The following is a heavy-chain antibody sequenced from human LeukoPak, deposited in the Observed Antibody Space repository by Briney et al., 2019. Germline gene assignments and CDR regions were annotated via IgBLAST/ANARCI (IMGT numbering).Heavy chain of an antibody. Sequence: GGSLRLSCAASGFTFSSYEMNWVRQAPGKGLEWVSYISSSGSTIYYADSVKGRFTISRDNAKNSLYLQMNSLRAEDTAVYYCARESVNYYYYMDVWGKGTTVTVSS. D-gene: IGHD3-3*01. CDR3: ARESVNYYYYMDV. V-gene: IGHV3-48*03. J-gene: IGHJ6*03. CDR2: ISSSGSTI. CDR1: GFTFSSYE.